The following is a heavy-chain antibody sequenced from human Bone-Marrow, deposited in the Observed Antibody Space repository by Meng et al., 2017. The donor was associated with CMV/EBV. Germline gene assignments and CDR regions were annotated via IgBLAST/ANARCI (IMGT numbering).Heavy chain of an antibody. V-gene: IGHV4-59*01. Sequence: ESLKISCAGSGFTFSAYEMNWVRQAPGKGLEWIGYIYYSGSTNYNPFLKSRVSISVDTSKNQFSLKLSSVTAADTAVYYCAQLDPNDWFDPWGQGTLVTVSS. CDR3: AQLDPNDWFDP. J-gene: IGHJ5*02. CDR1: GFTFSAYE. CDR2: IYYSGST. D-gene: IGHD6-13*01.